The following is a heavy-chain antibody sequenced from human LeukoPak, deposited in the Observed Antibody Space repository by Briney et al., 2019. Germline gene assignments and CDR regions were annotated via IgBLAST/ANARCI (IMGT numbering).Heavy chain of an antibody. CDR2: FDPEDGET. Sequence: ASVKVSCKVSGYTLTELSMHWVRQAPGKGLEWMGGFDPEDGETIYAQKFQGRVTMTEDTSTDTAYMELSSLRSEDTAVYYCARGYYCTHGVCYGGDFDNWGQGTLVTVSS. CDR1: GYTLTELS. V-gene: IGHV1-24*01. D-gene: IGHD2-8*01. J-gene: IGHJ4*02. CDR3: ARGYYCTHGVCYGGDFDN.